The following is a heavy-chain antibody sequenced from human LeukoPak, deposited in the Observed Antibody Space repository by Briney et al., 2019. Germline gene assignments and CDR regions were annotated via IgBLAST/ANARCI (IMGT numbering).Heavy chain of an antibody. Sequence: SETLSLTCTVSGGSMSSHYWSWTRQPPGKGLEWIGYIYYSGTTNYNPSLKSRVTISVDTSKNQFSLKLSSVTAADTAVYYCARDRVGSWYFGEYYFDYWGQGTLVTVSS. CDR2: IYYSGTT. D-gene: IGHD6-13*01. CDR3: ARDRVGSWYFGEYYFDY. V-gene: IGHV4-59*11. CDR1: GGSMSSHY. J-gene: IGHJ4*02.